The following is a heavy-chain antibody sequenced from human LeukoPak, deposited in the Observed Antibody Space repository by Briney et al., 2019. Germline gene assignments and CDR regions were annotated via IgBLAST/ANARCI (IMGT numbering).Heavy chain of an antibody. D-gene: IGHD3-22*01. CDR2: MNPNSGVT. Sequence: ASVKVSCKASGYTFTDYYMHWVRQAPGQGLEWMGWMNPNSGVTNYAQNFQGRVTMTRDTSISTAYMELSRLRSDDTAVYYCARVHTYYYDISGYWKEWDHWGQGTLVTVSS. CDR1: GYTFTDYY. J-gene: IGHJ4*02. CDR3: ARVHTYYYDISGYWKEWDH. V-gene: IGHV1-2*02.